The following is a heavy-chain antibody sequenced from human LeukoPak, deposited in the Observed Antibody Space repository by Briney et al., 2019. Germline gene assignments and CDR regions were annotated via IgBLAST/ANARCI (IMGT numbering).Heavy chain of an antibody. V-gene: IGHV3-23*01. Sequence: PGGSLRLSCAGSGFTFRGYAMSWVRQAPGKGLEWVSGITGSGDSTYYADSVKGRFTISRDNSKNTVYVQMNSLRAEDTAVYYCAKSSAVIIPYHFDYWGQGTLVTVSS. J-gene: IGHJ4*02. CDR1: GFTFRGYA. CDR3: AKSSAVIIPYHFDY. D-gene: IGHD3-3*01. CDR2: ITGSGDST.